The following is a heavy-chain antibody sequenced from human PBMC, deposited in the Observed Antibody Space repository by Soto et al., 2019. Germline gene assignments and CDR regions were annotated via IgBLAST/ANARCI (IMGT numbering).Heavy chain of an antibody. V-gene: IGHV3-33*01. CDR2: IWYDGSNT. D-gene: IGHD7-27*01. CDR3: VRDLLGSGGHFDY. Sequence: QVQLVESGGGVVQPGRSLRLSCAASGFIFSSFGMHWVRQAPGKGLEWVAHIWYDGSNTYYADSVKGRFTISRDNSRNTLYLQKNSLRAEDTAVYHCVRDLLGSGGHFDYWGQGTLVTVSS. CDR1: GFIFSSFG. J-gene: IGHJ4*02.